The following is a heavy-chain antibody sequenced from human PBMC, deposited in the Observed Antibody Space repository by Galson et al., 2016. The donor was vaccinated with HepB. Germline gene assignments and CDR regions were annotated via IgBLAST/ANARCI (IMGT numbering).Heavy chain of an antibody. CDR1: GGSISNHY. V-gene: IGHV4-59*11. D-gene: IGHD1-7*01. CDR2: IYSTGTT. CDR3: VRSRNSKYAGGFDS. J-gene: IGHJ5*01. Sequence: SETLSLTCNVSGGSISNHYWCWIRQPPGKGLEWIGYIYSTGTTRSHPSLKSRVNISIDASKNHFSLKLRSVTAADTAIYYCVRSRNSKYAGGFDSWGQGTLVTVSS.